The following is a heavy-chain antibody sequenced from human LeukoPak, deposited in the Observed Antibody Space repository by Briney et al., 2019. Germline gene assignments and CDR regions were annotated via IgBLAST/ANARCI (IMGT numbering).Heavy chain of an antibody. D-gene: IGHD1-26*01. Sequence: GGSLRLSCAASGFTFSSYSMNWVRQAPGKGLEWVSSISSSSSYIYYADSVKGRFTISRDNAKNSLYLQMNSLRAEDTAVYYCAKDLWGMEGATHGWGYYFDYWGQGTLVTVSS. J-gene: IGHJ4*02. CDR1: GFTFSSYS. V-gene: IGHV3-21*01. CDR2: ISSSSSYI. CDR3: AKDLWGMEGATHGWGYYFDY.